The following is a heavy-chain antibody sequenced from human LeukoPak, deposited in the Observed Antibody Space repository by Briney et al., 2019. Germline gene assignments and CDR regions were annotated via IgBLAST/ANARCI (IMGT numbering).Heavy chain of an antibody. J-gene: IGHJ5*02. CDR3: VKQHGSGGGNWFDP. Sequence: SETLSLTCTVSGGSITSAGYYWSWMRQHPGKGLEWIGYIYYSGSTYYNPSLKSRVTISVDTSKNQFSLKLSSVTAADTAVYYCVKQHGSGGGNWFDPWGQGTLVTVSS. V-gene: IGHV4-31*03. CDR2: IYYSGST. D-gene: IGHD3-10*01. CDR1: GGSITSAGYY.